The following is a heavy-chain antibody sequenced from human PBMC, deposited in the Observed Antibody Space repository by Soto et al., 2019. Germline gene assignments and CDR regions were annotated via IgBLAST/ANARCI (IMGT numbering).Heavy chain of an antibody. D-gene: IGHD6-6*01. CDR1: GYTFTNYY. CDR2: INPSGGTT. Sequence: ASVKVSCKASGYTFTNYYIHWVRQAPGQGLQWMGVINPSGGTTDYAQKFQGRVTMTRGTSTSTVYMELSSLKSEDTAQYYCARGRYSISSDWGNWGQGTLVTVSS. J-gene: IGHJ4*02. V-gene: IGHV1-46*01. CDR3: ARGRYSISSDWGN.